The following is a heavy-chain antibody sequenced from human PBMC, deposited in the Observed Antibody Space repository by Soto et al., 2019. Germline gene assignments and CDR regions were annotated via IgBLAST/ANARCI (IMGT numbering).Heavy chain of an antibody. V-gene: IGHV1-8*01. CDR2: MNPNSGNT. CDR1: GYTFTSYD. J-gene: IGHJ4*02. D-gene: IGHD1-26*01. CDR3: AREHSGRYAH. Sequence: QVQLVQSGAEVKKPGASEKVSCKASGYTFTSYDINWVRQATGQGLEWMGWMNPNSGNTAYAQKFQGRFTMTRNTSRSTAYLELSSLRSEDTAVYFCAREHSGRYAHWGQGTLVTVSS.